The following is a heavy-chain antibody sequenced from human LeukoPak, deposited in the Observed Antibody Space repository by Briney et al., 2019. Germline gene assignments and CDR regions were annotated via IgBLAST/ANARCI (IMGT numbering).Heavy chain of an antibody. D-gene: IGHD3-22*01. V-gene: IGHV4-39*07. CDR2: IYSSGST. CDR1: GGSISSSSYY. CDR3: ARKGPTMTIDY. Sequence: SETLSLTCTVSGGSISSSSYYWGWIRQPPGKGLEWIGNIYSSGSTYYNPSLKSRVTISVDRSKKQFSLRLRSVTAADAAVYYCARKGPTMTIDYWGQGTLVTVSS. J-gene: IGHJ4*02.